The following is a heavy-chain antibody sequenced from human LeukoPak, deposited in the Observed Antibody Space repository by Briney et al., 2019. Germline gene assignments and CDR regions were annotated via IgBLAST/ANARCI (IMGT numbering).Heavy chain of an antibody. V-gene: IGHV3-53*01. CDR2: IYSGGST. Sequence: GGSLRLSCAASGFTVSSNYMSWVRQAPGKGLEWVSVIYSGGSTYYADSVKGRFTISRDNSKSTLYIQMNSLRAEDTAVYYCAELGITMIGGVWGEGTTVTISS. J-gene: IGHJ6*04. CDR1: GFTVSSNY. CDR3: AELGITMIGGV. D-gene: IGHD3-10*02.